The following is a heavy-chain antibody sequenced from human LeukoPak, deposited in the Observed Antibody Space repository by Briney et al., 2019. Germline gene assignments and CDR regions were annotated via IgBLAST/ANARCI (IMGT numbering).Heavy chain of an antibody. D-gene: IGHD5-18*01. CDR2: IIPILGIA. CDR3: AKDRLYSYGYLY. CDR1: GGTFSSHA. J-gene: IGHJ4*02. V-gene: IGHV1-69*04. Sequence: SVKVSCKASGGTFSSHAISWVRQAPGQGLEWMGRIIPILGIANYAQKFQGRVTITADKSTSTAYMELSSLRAEDTAVYYCAKDRLYSYGYLYWGQGTLVTVSS.